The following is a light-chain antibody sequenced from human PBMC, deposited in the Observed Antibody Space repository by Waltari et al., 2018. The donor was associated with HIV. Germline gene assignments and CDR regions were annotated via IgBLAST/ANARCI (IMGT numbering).Light chain of an antibody. J-gene: IGLJ2*01. CDR3: QSYDSSTPVV. Sequence: NFMLAQAHSVSESPGKTVTISCTRSSGSIASNYVQWYQQRPGTSPTTVIYEDNQRPSGVPGRFSGSIDSSSNSASLTISALKTEDEADYYCQSYDSSTPVVFGGGTKLTV. CDR1: SGSIASNY. V-gene: IGLV6-57*01. CDR2: EDN.